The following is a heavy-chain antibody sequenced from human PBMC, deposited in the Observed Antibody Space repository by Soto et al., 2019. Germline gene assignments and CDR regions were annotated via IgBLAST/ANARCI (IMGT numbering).Heavy chain of an antibody. CDR2: ISTSSTTI. Sequence: EVQVVESGGGLVQPGGSLRLPCAASGFTFSSNSMNWVRQAPGKGLEWISYISTSSTTIYYAGSVKGRFTISRDNAKNSLYLQMNSLRAEDTAVYYCARGRAQVGLDYWGQGTLVTVSS. V-gene: IGHV3-48*01. CDR1: GFTFSSNS. CDR3: ARGRAQVGLDY. D-gene: IGHD1-26*01. J-gene: IGHJ4*02.